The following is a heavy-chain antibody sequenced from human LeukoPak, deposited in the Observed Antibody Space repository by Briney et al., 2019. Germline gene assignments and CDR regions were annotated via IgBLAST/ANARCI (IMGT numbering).Heavy chain of an antibody. CDR2: ISSSSSYI. CDR1: EFTFRSYG. CDR3: ARRSQEDV. J-gene: IGHJ6*04. Sequence: PGGSLRLSCAASEFTFRSYGMHWVRQAPGKGLEWVSSISSSSSYIYYADSVKGRFTISRDNAKNSLYLQMNSLRAEDTAVCYCARRSQEDVWGKGTTVTVSS. V-gene: IGHV3-21*01.